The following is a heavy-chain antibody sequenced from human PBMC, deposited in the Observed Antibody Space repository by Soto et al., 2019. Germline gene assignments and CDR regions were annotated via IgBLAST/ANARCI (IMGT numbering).Heavy chain of an antibody. D-gene: IGHD3-10*01. CDR2: ISSSSSYI. J-gene: IGHJ6*02. CDR1: GFIFDIYS. V-gene: IGHV3-21*01. CDR3: ARDRGAASDIRYYYYGIDV. Sequence: SGGSLRLSCAASGFIFDIYSMTWVRQAPGKGLEWVSSISSSSSYIYYADSVKGRFTISRDNAENSLYLQMSSLRADDTAVYYCARDRGAASDIRYYYYGIDVWGQGT.